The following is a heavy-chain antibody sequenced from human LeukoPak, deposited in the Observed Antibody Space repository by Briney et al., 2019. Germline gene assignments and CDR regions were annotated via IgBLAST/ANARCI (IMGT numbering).Heavy chain of an antibody. Sequence: SETLSLTCAVYGGSFSGYYWSWIRQPPGEGLEWIGGINHSGSTNYNPSLKGRVTISVDTSKNQFSLKLSSVTAADTAVYYCARGPNYYDSSGYSDYWGQGTLVTVSS. J-gene: IGHJ4*02. CDR3: ARGPNYYDSSGYSDY. CDR2: INHSGST. CDR1: GGSFSGYY. D-gene: IGHD3-22*01. V-gene: IGHV4-34*01.